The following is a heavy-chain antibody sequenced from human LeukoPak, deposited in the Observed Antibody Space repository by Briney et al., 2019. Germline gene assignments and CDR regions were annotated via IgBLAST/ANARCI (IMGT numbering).Heavy chain of an antibody. V-gene: IGHV3-23*01. Sequence: GGSLRLSCAAYGFTFSSYAMSLVRQAPGKGLEWVSASSGSGGSTYYADSVKGRFTISRDNSKNTLYLQMNSLRAEDTAVYYCAKDTLYSDYYDSSGYFDYWGQGTLVTVSS. CDR2: SSGSGGST. CDR1: GFTFSSYA. CDR3: AKDTLYSDYYDSSGYFDY. D-gene: IGHD3-22*01. J-gene: IGHJ4*02.